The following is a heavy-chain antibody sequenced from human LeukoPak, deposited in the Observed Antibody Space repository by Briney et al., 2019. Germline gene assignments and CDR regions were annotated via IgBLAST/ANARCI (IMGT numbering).Heavy chain of an antibody. Sequence: GGSLRLSCAASGFTFSDYYMSWIRQAPGKGREWVSYISSSGSTIYYADSVKGRFTISRDNAKNSLYLQMNSLRAEDTAVYYCARRDARWLQVDAFDIWGQGTMVTVSS. D-gene: IGHD5-24*01. CDR1: GFTFSDYY. CDR3: ARRDARWLQVDAFDI. V-gene: IGHV3-11*01. J-gene: IGHJ3*02. CDR2: ISSSGSTI.